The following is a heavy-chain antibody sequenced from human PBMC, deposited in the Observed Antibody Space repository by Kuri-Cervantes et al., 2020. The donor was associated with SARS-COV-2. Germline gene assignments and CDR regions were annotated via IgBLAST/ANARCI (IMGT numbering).Heavy chain of an antibody. CDR2: IYSGGST. D-gene: IGHD6-19*01. CDR1: GFTVSSNY. J-gene: IGHJ6*02. V-gene: IGHV3-66*02. Sequence: GESLKISCAASGFTVSSNYMSWVRQAPGKGLGWVSVIYSGGSTYYADSVKGRFTISRDNSKNTLYPQMNSLRAEDTAVYYCARVEVAGMSYGMDVWGQGTTVTVSS. CDR3: ARVEVAGMSYGMDV.